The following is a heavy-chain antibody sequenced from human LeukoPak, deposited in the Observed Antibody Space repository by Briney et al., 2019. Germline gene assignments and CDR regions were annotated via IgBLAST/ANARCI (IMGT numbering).Heavy chain of an antibody. J-gene: IGHJ4*02. CDR2: INPNSGGT. V-gene: IGHV1-2*02. Sequence: VSVKVSCKASGGTFSSYAISWVRQAPGQGLEWMGWINPNSGGTNYAQKFQGRVTMTRDTSISTAYMELSRLRSDDTAVYYCARDPPRIGNRDHTSDYWGQGTLVTVSS. CDR1: GGTFSSYA. D-gene: IGHD1-14*01. CDR3: ARDPPRIGNRDHTSDY.